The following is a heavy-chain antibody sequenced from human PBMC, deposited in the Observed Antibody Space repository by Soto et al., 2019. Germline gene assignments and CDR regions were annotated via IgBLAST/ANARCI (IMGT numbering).Heavy chain of an antibody. CDR1: GYTFTGYH. Sequence: ASVKVSCKASGYTFTGYHMHWVRQAPGQGLEWMGWINPNSGGTNYAQKFQGRVTMTRDTSISTAYMELSRLRSDDTAVYYCARYCSGGSCKARYAFDIWGQGTMVTVSS. CDR3: ARYCSGGSCKARYAFDI. V-gene: IGHV1-2*02. J-gene: IGHJ3*02. D-gene: IGHD2-15*01. CDR2: INPNSGGT.